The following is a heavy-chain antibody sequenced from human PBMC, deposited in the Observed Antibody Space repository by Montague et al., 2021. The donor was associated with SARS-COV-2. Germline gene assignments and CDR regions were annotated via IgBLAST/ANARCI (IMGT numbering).Heavy chain of an antibody. CDR2: ISYSGRT. CDR1: GGSVSSSPYY. CDR3: ASSYYYGSGTYVYNYYMDV. D-gene: IGHD3-10*01. J-gene: IGHJ6*03. V-gene: IGHV4-39*01. Sequence: SETLPLTCTVSGGSVSSSPYYWGWIRQPPGRGLEWVGSISYSGRTYFSPSLKSRLTISVDSSENQFSLRLSSVTAADTAVYYCASSYYYGSGTYVYNYYMDVWGKGTTVTVSS.